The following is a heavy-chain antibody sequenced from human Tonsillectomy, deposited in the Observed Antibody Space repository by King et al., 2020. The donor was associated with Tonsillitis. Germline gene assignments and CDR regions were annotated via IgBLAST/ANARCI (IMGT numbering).Heavy chain of an antibody. CDR1: GFTFSSYS. V-gene: IGHV3-48*02. D-gene: IGHD3-22*01. CDR2: ISSSSTTI. J-gene: IGHJ4*02. CDR3: ARDYYNSRGYYYGGY. Sequence: QLVQSGGGLIQPGGSLRLSCAASGFTFSSYSMNWVRQAPGKGLEWVSYISSSSTTIYYADSVKGRFTISRDNAKNSLYLQMNSLRDEDTAVYYCARDYYNSRGYYYGGYWGGGTLVTVSS.